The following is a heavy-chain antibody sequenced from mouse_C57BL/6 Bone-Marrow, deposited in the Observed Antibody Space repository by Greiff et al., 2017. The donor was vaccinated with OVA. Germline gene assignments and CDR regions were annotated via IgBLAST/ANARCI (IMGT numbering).Heavy chain of an antibody. Sequence: QVQLQQPGAELVKPGASVKLSCKASGYTFTSYWMHWVKQRPGQGLEWIGMIHPNSGSTNYNEKFKIKATLTVDKSSSTASMQLSSLTSEDSAVYYCARRGYYGSSLDYWGQGTTLTVSS. J-gene: IGHJ2*01. CDR3: ARRGYYGSSLDY. V-gene: IGHV1-64*01. CDR1: GYTFTSYW. CDR2: IHPNSGST. D-gene: IGHD1-1*01.